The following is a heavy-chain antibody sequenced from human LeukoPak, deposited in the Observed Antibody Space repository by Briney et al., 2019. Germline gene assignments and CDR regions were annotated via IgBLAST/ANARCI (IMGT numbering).Heavy chain of an antibody. CDR1: GFTFSSYW. J-gene: IGHJ5*02. CDR3: AKGYYASGSYGWFDP. Sequence: GGSLGLSCAASGFTFSSYWMSWVRQAPGKGLEWVSAISGSGGSTYYADSVKGRFTISRDNSKNTLYLHMNSLRAEDTAVYYCAKGYYASGSYGWFDPWGQGTLVTVSS. CDR2: ISGSGGST. D-gene: IGHD3-10*01. V-gene: IGHV3-23*01.